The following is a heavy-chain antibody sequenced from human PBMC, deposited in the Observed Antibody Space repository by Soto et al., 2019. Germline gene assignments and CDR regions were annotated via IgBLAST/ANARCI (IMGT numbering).Heavy chain of an antibody. Sequence: KPSETLSLTCSVSGVSISSYFWSWIRQAPGRGLEWTGYTYHRGSTNYSPSLRSRVAISLDTSENQFSLKVNSVTAADTAVYYCARIGGYHGPLDYWGQGTPVTVSS. D-gene: IGHD6-25*01. CDR3: ARIGGYHGPLDY. J-gene: IGHJ4*02. V-gene: IGHV4-59*01. CDR1: GVSISSYF. CDR2: TYHRGST.